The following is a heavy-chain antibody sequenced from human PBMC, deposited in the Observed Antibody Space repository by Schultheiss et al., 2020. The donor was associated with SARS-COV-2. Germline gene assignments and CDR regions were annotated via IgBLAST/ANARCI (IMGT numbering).Heavy chain of an antibody. CDR1: GGSFSGYY. CDR2: INHSGST. CDR3: ARGVRYSSGTYAFDI. J-gene: IGHJ3*02. Sequence: SQTLSLTCAVYGGSFSGYYWSWIRQPPGKGLEWIGEINHSGSTNYNPSLKSRVTISVDKSKNQFSLKLSSVTAADTAVYYCARGVRYSSGTYAFDIWGQGTMVTVSS. V-gene: IGHV4-34*01. D-gene: IGHD6-19*01.